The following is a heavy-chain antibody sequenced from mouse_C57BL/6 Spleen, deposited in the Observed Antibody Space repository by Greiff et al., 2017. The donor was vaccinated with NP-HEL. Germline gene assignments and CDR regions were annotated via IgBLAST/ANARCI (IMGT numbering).Heavy chain of an antibody. CDR1: GYAFSSSW. CDR3: ARWGYYSSSYETWFAY. D-gene: IGHD1-1*01. Sequence: VQLQQSGPELVKPGASVKISCKASGYAFSSSWMNWVKQRPGKGLEWIGRIYPGDGDTNYNGKFKGKATLTADKSSSTAYMQLSSLTSEDSAVYFCARWGYYSSSYETWFAYWGQGTLVTVSA. CDR2: IYPGDGDT. V-gene: IGHV1-82*01. J-gene: IGHJ3*01.